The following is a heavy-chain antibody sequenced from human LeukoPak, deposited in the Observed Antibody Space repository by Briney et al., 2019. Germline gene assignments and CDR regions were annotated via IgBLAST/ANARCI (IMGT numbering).Heavy chain of an antibody. Sequence: ASVKVSCKASGYTFTSYGISWVQQAPGQGLEWMGWISAYNGNTNYAQKLQGRVTMTTDTSTSTAYMELRSLRSDDTAVYYCARDQDQWLVLYYYGMDVWGQGTTVTVSS. V-gene: IGHV1-18*01. CDR2: ISAYNGNT. J-gene: IGHJ6*02. CDR1: GYTFTSYG. CDR3: ARDQDQWLVLYYYGMDV. D-gene: IGHD6-19*01.